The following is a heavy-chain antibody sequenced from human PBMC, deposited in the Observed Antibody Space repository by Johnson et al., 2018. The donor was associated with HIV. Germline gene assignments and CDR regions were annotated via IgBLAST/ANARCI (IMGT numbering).Heavy chain of an antibody. CDR1: GFTFSSYW. CDR3: AREGWNSSSWYRMSAFDI. J-gene: IGHJ3*02. V-gene: IGHV3-7*05. D-gene: IGHD6-13*01. CDR2: IKQDGSEK. Sequence: EVQLVESGGGLVQPGGSLRLSCTASGFTFSSYWMSWVRQAPGKGLEWVANIKQDGSEKYYVDSVKGRFTISRDNAKNSLYLQMNSLRAEDTAVYYCAREGWNSSSWYRMSAFDIWGQGTMVTVSS.